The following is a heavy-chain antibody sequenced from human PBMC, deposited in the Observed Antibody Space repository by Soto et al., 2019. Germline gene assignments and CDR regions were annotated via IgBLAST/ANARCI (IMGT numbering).Heavy chain of an antibody. CDR2: ISYDGSNK. D-gene: IGHD3-10*01. V-gene: IGHV3-30*03. CDR1: GFTFSSYG. J-gene: IGHJ4*02. CDR3: AAQVLLWFGELFHTDY. Sequence: GGSLRLSCAASGFTFSSYGMHWVRQAPGKGLEWVAVISYDGSNKYYADSVKGRFTISRDNSKNTLYLQMNSLRAEDTAVYYCAAQVLLWFGELFHTDYWGQGTLVTVSS.